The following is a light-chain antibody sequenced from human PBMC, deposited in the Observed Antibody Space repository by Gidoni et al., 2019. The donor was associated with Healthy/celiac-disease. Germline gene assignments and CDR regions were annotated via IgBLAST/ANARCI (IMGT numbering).Light chain of an antibody. J-gene: IGKJ4*01. CDR1: QSISSY. Sequence: DLQMTQSPSSLSASVGDRVTITCRASQSISSYLDWYQQKPGKAPKLLIYAASILQSGVPSRFSGSGSGTDFTLTISSLQPEDFATYYCQQSYSTLPLTFGGXTKVEIK. V-gene: IGKV1-39*01. CDR2: AAS. CDR3: QQSYSTLPLT.